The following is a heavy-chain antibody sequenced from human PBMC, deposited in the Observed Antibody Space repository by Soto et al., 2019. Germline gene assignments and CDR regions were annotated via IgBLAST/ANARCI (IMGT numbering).Heavy chain of an antibody. CDR3: AKTPENYYYGMDV. CDR2: IIPIFGTA. CDR1: GGTFSSYA. Sequence: QVQLVQSGAEVKKPGSSVKVSCKASGGTFSSYAISWVRQAPGQGLEWMGGIIPIFGTANYAQKFQGRVTIAAADSTSTAYMELSSLRSEDTAGYYCAKTPENYYYGMDVWGQGTTVTVSS. V-gene: IGHV1-69*12. J-gene: IGHJ6*02.